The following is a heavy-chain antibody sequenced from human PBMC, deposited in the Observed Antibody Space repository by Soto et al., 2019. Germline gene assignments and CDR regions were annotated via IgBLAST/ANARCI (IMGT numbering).Heavy chain of an antibody. CDR1: GFTFSSYW. D-gene: IGHD1-26*01. Sequence: GGSLRLSCAASGFTFSSYWMTWVRQAPGKGLEWVANIKQDGSEKYYVDSVRGRFTMSRDNAKNSLYLQMNSLGAEDTAVYYCARVVGATQMDFDYWGQGTLVTVSS. CDR2: IKQDGSEK. V-gene: IGHV3-7*01. CDR3: ARVVGATQMDFDY. J-gene: IGHJ4*02.